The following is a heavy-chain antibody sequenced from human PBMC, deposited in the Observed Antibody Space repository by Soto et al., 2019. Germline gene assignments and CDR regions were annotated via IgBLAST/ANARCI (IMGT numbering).Heavy chain of an antibody. J-gene: IGHJ6*02. CDR2: ISGSGGST. Sequence: GGSLRLSCAASGFTFSSYAMSWFRQAPGKGLEWVSAISGSGGSTYYADTVKVRFTISRDNSKNTLYLQMNSLRAEDMAVYYCAKDRVASHLYYYYGMDVWGQGTTVTVSS. CDR3: AKDRVASHLYYYYGMDV. CDR1: GFTFSSYA. V-gene: IGHV3-23*01. D-gene: IGHD3-10*01.